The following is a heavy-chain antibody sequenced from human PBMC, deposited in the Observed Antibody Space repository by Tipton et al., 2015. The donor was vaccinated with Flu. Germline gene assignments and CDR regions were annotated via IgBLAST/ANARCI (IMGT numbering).Heavy chain of an antibody. J-gene: IGHJ6*03. CDR2: SSADNVNT. CDR1: GYTFATYG. D-gene: IGHD3-10*01. V-gene: IGHV1-18*04. CDR3: ARDRSPGLERLDYYYMDV. Sequence: QLVQSGAEVKKPGASVKVSCKASGYTFATYGITWVRQAPGQGLEWMGWSSADNVNTNYAQNLQDRVTMTTDTSTSTAYMELRSLRSDDTAVYYCARDRSPGLERLDYYYMDVWGTGTTVTVSS.